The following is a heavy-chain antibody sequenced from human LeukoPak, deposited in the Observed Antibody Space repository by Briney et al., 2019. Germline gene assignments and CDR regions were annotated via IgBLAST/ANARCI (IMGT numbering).Heavy chain of an antibody. Sequence: PGRSLRLSCAASGFTFDDYAMHWVRQAPGKGLEWVSGISWNSGSIGYADSVKGRFTISRDNAKNSLYLQMNSLRAEDTALYYCAKDPGSSIAAIDYWGQGTLVTASS. CDR3: AKDPGSSIAAIDY. J-gene: IGHJ4*02. CDR2: ISWNSGSI. V-gene: IGHV3-9*01. D-gene: IGHD6-6*01. CDR1: GFTFDDYA.